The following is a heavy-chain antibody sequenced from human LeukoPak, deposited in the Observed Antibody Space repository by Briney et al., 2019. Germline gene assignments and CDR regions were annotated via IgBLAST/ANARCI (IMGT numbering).Heavy chain of an antibody. CDR1: GYSINNYW. J-gene: IGHJ5*02. Sequence: KVSCKGSGYSINNYWIAWVRQMPGKGLEWMGIIYPADSDIRYSPSFQGQVTISADKSISTAYLQWNSLKASDTAMYYCARQEYCSGASCYTWYDPWGQGTLVTVSS. V-gene: IGHV5-51*01. D-gene: IGHD2-15*01. CDR2: IYPADSDI. CDR3: ARQEYCSGASCYTWYDP.